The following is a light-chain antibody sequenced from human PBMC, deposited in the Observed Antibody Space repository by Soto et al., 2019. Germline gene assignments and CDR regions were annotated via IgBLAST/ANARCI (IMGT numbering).Light chain of an antibody. CDR3: QQYVSSPLT. Sequence: EIVLTQSPGSLSLSAGERATLSCRASQSVSSSSLAWYQQKPGQAPRLLIYDTSSRATGIPDRFSGSGSGTDFTLTISRLEPEDFAVYYCQQYVSSPLTFGGGTKVDI. V-gene: IGKV3-20*01. J-gene: IGKJ4*01. CDR1: QSVSSSS. CDR2: DTS.